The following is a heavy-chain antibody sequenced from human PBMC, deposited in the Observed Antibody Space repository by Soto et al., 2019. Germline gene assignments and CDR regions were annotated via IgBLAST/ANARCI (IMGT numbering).Heavy chain of an antibody. J-gene: IGHJ6*02. V-gene: IGHV5-10-1*01. D-gene: IGHD2-2*01. CDR1: GYSFTSYW. CDR2: LDPSDSYT. CDR3: ARQRIVVPAAGRYYYYYGMDV. Sequence: GESLKISCKGSGYSFTSYWISWVRQMPGKGLEWMGRLDPSDSYTNYSPSFQGHVTISADKSISTAYLQWSSLKASDTAMYYCARQRIVVPAAGRYYYYYGMDVWGQGTTVTVSS.